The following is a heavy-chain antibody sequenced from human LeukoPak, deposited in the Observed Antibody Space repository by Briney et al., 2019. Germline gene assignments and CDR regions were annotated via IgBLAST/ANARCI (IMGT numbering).Heavy chain of an antibody. CDR2: MYYSENT. CDR3: VRYRSGWYRYDY. Sequence: SETLSLTCTVSGDFISGSTYSWGWVRQPPGKGLEWIGYMYYSENTYYNPSLKSRVTISVDTSNIQFSLKLSSVTAADTAVYYCVRYRSGWYRYDYWGQGTLVTVSS. J-gene: IGHJ4*02. CDR1: GDFISGSTYS. V-gene: IGHV4-39*01. D-gene: IGHD6-19*01.